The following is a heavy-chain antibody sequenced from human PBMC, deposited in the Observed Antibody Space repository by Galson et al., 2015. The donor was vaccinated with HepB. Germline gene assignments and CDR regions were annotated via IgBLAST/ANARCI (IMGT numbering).Heavy chain of an antibody. CDR2: IWYDGSNK. CDR1: GFTFSSYG. Sequence: SLRLSCAASGFTFSSYGMHWVRQAPGKGLEWVAVIWYDGSNKYYADSVKGRFTISRDNSKNTLYLQMNSLRAEDTAVYYCARETRYDFWSGYGSGYYYYMDVWGKGTTVTVSS. V-gene: IGHV3-33*01. J-gene: IGHJ6*03. CDR3: ARETRYDFWSGYGSGYYYYMDV. D-gene: IGHD3-3*01.